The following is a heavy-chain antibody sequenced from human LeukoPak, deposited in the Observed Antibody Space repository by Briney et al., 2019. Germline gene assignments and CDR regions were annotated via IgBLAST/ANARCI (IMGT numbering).Heavy chain of an antibody. CDR3: ARAAVYGDYRRFDY. V-gene: IGHV3-33*01. CDR1: GFTFSNYG. Sequence: GGSLRLSCAASGFTFSNYGMHWVRQAPGKGLEWVATIWYGGSNKYYADSVKGRFTISRDNSKNTVYLQMDSLRAEDTDVYYCARAAVYGDYRRFDYWGQGTLVTVSS. CDR2: IWYGGSNK. D-gene: IGHD4-17*01. J-gene: IGHJ4*02.